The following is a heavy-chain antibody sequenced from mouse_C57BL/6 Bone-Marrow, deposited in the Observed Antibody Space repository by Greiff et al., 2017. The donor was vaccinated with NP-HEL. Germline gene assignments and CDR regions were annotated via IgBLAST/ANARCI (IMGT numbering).Heavy chain of an antibody. J-gene: IGHJ1*03. CDR1: GYTFTSYG. CDR2: IYPRSGNT. Sequence: VQLQQSGAELARPGASVKLSCKASGYTFTSYGISWVKQRTGQGLEWIGEIYPRSGNTYYNEKFKGKATLTADQSSSTAYMELRRLTSEDSAVYFWARMEAHGKPAYFDVWGTGTTVTVSS. CDR3: ARMEAHGKPAYFDV. D-gene: IGHD2-1*01. V-gene: IGHV1-81*01.